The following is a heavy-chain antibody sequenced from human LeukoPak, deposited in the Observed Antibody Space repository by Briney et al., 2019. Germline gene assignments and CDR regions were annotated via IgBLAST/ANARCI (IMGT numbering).Heavy chain of an antibody. D-gene: IGHD3-22*01. J-gene: IGHJ4*02. CDR2: IYHSGST. Sequence: SETLSLTCAVSGGSISSGGYSWSWIRQPPGKGLEWIGYIYHSGSTYYNPSLKSRVTISVDRSKNQFSLKLSSVTAADTAVYCCARERRDYYDSSGHFDYWGQGTLVTVSS. CDR1: GGSISSGGYS. CDR3: ARERRDYYDSSGHFDY. V-gene: IGHV4-30-2*01.